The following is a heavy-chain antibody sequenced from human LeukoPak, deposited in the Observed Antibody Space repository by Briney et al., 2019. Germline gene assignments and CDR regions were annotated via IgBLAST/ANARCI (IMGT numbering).Heavy chain of an antibody. Sequence: PGGSLRLSCAVSGGSISSSNWWSWVRQPPGKGLEWIGEIYHSGSTNYNPSLKSRVTISVDKSKNQFSLKLSSVTAADTAVYYCARIKYYYDSSGFLVDYWGQGTLVTVSS. CDR2: IYHSGST. CDR3: ARIKYYYDSSGFLVDY. J-gene: IGHJ4*02. D-gene: IGHD3-22*01. V-gene: IGHV4-4*02. CDR1: GGSISSSNW.